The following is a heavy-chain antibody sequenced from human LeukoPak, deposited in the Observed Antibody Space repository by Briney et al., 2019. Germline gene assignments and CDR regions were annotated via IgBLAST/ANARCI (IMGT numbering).Heavy chain of an antibody. CDR3: ARARVAAAGTNYFDY. Sequence: SETLSLTCAVSGGSISSSNWWSWVRQPPGKGLEWIGEIYHSGSTNYNPPLKSRVTISVDKSKNQFSLKLSSVTAADTAVYYCARARVAAAGTNYFDYWGQGTLVTVSS. V-gene: IGHV4-4*02. CDR1: GGSISSSNW. D-gene: IGHD6-13*01. CDR2: IYHSGST. J-gene: IGHJ4*02.